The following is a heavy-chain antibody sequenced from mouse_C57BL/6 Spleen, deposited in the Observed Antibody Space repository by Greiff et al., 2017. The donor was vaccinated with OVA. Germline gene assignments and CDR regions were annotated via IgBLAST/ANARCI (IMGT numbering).Heavy chain of an antibody. CDR2: INPSNGGT. Sequence: QVQLQQPGTELVKPGASVKLSCKASGYTFTSYWMHWVKQRPGQGLEWIGNINPSNGGTNYNEKFKSKATLTADKSSSTAYMQLSSLTSEDPAVFDYYRAKGTTILEYYFDYWGQGTTLTVSS. CDR3: YRAKGTTILEYYFDY. CDR1: GYTFTSYW. J-gene: IGHJ2*01. V-gene: IGHV1-53*01. D-gene: IGHD1-1*01.